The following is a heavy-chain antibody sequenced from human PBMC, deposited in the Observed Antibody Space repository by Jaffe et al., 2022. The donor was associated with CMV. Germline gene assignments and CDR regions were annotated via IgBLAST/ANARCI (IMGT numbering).Heavy chain of an antibody. V-gene: IGHV1-69*01. CDR3: ARGHIVVVPAAIRNYYYYGMDV. CDR1: GGTFSSYA. Sequence: QVQLVQSGAEVKKPGSSVKVSCKASGGTFSSYAISWVRQAPGQGLEWMGGIIPIFGTANYAQKFQGRVTITADESTSTAYMELSSLRSEDTAVYYCARGHIVVVPAAIRNYYYYGMDVWGQGTTVTVSS. D-gene: IGHD2-2*02. J-gene: IGHJ6*02. CDR2: IIPIFGTA.